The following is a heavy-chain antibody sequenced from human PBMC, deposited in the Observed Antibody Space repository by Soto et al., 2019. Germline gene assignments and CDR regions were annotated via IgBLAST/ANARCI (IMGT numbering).Heavy chain of an antibody. CDR2: IWYDGSKK. CDR3: ARLGGSGGDSIEH. CDR1: GFPFSKYG. Sequence: QVQLVESGGGVVQPGRSLRLSCAASGFPFSKYGMHWVRQAPGKGLEWVAIIWYDGSKKYYGDSVKGRFTISRENSKDTLFLPRNSLRADHTAMYYCARLGGSGGDSIEHWGQGTLVTVSS. V-gene: IGHV3-33*01. D-gene: IGHD2-21*02. J-gene: IGHJ4*02.